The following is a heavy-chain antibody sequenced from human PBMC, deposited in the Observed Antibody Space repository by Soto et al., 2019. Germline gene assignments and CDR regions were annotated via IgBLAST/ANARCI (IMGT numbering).Heavy chain of an antibody. CDR1: GVSTSSGSNL. CDR2: IYYSENT. Sequence: PSEALSLTRIVSGVSTSSGSNLWCCILQQTGKGLEWIGNIYYSENTYYNPSLKSRVTMSVDTSKSQFSLKLSSVTAADTAVYYCASIAYIYYYVEVGGKRTTVTVSS. J-gene: IGHJ6*03. V-gene: IGHV4-39*07. CDR3: ASIAYIYYYVEV. D-gene: IGHD6-13*01.